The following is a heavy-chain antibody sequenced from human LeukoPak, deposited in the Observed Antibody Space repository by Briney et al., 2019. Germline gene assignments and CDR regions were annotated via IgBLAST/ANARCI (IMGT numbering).Heavy chain of an antibody. CDR3: AKELQTARVFDP. CDR2: ISASGGST. D-gene: IGHD2-15*01. V-gene: IGHV3-23*01. Sequence: GGSLRLSCAASGFTFSTYAMNWARQAPGRGLEWVSVISASGGSTYYADSVKGRFTISRDNSKNTLYLQMDSLRAEDTAVYYCAKELQTARVFDPWGQGTLVTVSS. J-gene: IGHJ5*02. CDR1: GFTFSTYA.